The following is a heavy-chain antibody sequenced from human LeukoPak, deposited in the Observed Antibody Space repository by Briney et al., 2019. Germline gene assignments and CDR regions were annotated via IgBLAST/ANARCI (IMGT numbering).Heavy chain of an antibody. D-gene: IGHD3-3*01. V-gene: IGHV4-61*01. CDR2: IYYSGST. CDR3: ARSWISTYYDFWSDYRFDP. J-gene: IGHJ5*02. CDR1: GGSVSSGSYY. Sequence: PSETLSLTCTVSGGSVSSGSYYWSWIRQPPGKGLEWIGYIYYSGSTNYNPSLKSRVTISVDTSKNQFSLKLSSVTAADTAVYYCARSWISTYYDFWSDYRFDPWGQGTLVTVSS.